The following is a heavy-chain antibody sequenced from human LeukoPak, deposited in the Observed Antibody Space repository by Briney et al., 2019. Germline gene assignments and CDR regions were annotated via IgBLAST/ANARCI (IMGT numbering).Heavy chain of an antibody. Sequence: PSETLSLTCTVSGGSISSYYWSWIRQPPGKGLEGIGYIYYSGSTNYNPSLKSRVTISVDTSKNQFSLKLSSVTAADTAVYYCARGDCGGDCYLDYWGQGTLVTVSS. CDR2: IYYSGST. CDR1: GGSISSYY. D-gene: IGHD2-21*01. CDR3: ARGDCGGDCYLDY. J-gene: IGHJ4*02. V-gene: IGHV4-59*01.